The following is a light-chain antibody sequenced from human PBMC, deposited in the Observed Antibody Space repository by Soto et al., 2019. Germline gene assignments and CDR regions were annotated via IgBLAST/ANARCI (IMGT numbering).Light chain of an antibody. V-gene: IGLV1-51*01. CDR3: GTWASSLSGVV. CDR1: SSNIGNNY. CDR2: DNN. Sequence: QSALTQPPSVSAAPGQKVTISCSGSSSNIGNNYVSWYQQLPGTAPKLLIYDNNKRPSGIPDRFSGSKSGTSATLGITGLQTGDEADYYCGTWASSLSGVVFGGGTKLTVL. J-gene: IGLJ2*01.